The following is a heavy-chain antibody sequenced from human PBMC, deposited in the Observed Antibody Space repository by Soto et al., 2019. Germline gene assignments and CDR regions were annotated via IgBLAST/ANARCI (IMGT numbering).Heavy chain of an antibody. CDR1: GFTFTGYA. Sequence: GRVLRLSCPVTGFTFTGYAMHWVRQAPGKGLEWVSGISGSGDSTYYTDSVKGRFTVSRDNSKNTLYLQMNSLRAEDTAVYYCAKDRVPNYNSTYSSMITDPWRQGTVATV. D-gene: IGHD3-16*01. CDR3: AKDRVPNYNSTYSSMITDP. V-gene: IGHV3-23*01. J-gene: IGHJ5*02. CDR2: ISGSGDST.